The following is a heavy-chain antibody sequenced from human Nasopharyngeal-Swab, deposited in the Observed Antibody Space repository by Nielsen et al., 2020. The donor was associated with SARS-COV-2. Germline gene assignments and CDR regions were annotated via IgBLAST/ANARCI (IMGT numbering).Heavy chain of an antibody. V-gene: IGHV3-30*18. D-gene: IGHD4-17*01. CDR3: AKDVHGDYGGIDY. J-gene: IGHJ4*02. Sequence: GGSLNLSCSASGFTFIISVKAWFRQSPGKGLEWVAFISYDGSNEYYGDSVKGRFTISRDNSKNTLYLQMNSLRVDDTAVYYCAKDVHGDYGGIDYWGQGSLVTVSS. CDR2: ISYDGSNE. CDR1: GFTFIISV.